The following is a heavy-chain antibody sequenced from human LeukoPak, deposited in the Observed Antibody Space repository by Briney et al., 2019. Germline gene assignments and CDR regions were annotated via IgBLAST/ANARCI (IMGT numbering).Heavy chain of an antibody. Sequence: GSLRLSCVGPGFTFRSHAMSWVRQAPEKGLEFVSGIYENGGTTYYADSVKGRFSISRDNSKNTLYLQMDSLRGEDTAVYYCAKDFRIGYSAHFDYWGQGALATVSS. D-gene: IGHD2-21*01. CDR2: IYENGGTT. CDR3: AKDFRIGYSAHFDY. V-gene: IGHV3-23*01. J-gene: IGHJ4*02. CDR1: GFTFRSHA.